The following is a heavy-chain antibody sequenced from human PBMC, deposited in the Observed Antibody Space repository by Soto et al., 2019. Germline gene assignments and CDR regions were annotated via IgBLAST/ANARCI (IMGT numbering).Heavy chain of an antibody. V-gene: IGHV1-8*01. CDR2: MNTNSGNT. Sequence: QVQLVQSGAEVKKPGASVKGSCKASGYTFTSYDINWVRQATGQGLEWMGWMNTNSGNTGYAQKFQGRVTMARNTSISTAYMELSSLRSEDTAVYYCERETSGSSRLDCWGQGNLVTVSS. D-gene: IGHD1-26*01. CDR1: GYTFTSYD. CDR3: ERETSGSSRLDC. J-gene: IGHJ4*02.